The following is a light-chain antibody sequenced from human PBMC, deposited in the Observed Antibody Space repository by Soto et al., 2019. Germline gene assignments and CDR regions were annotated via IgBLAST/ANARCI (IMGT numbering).Light chain of an antibody. CDR2: GAS. V-gene: IGKV3D-15*01. CDR1: QSVSSN. Sequence: EIVMTQSPATLSVSPGERATLSCRASQSVSSNLAWYQQKPGQAPRLLIYGASTRATGIPVRFSGSGSGTEFTLTISSLQSEDFAVYYCQQYNNCPQTFGQGTRLEIK. CDR3: QQYNNCPQT. J-gene: IGKJ5*01.